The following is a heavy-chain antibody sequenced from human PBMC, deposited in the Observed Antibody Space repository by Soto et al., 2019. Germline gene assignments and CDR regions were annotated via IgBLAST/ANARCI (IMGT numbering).Heavy chain of an antibody. D-gene: IGHD6-13*01. CDR3: AKKIGGSRPNYFDS. Sequence: GLSLRLSCSASVFTFSSYWIICVRPSPGKVLEWVANIKQDGSEKYYVDSVKGRFTISRDNSKNTLYLQMNSLRAEETAVYYCAKKIGGSRPNYFDSWGQGTLVTVSS. CDR2: IKQDGSEK. J-gene: IGHJ4*02. V-gene: IGHV3-7*03. CDR1: VFTFSSYW.